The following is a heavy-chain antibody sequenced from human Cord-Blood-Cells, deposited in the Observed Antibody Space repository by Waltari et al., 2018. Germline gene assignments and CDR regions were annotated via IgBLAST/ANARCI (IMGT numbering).Heavy chain of an antibody. D-gene: IGHD6-6*01. V-gene: IGHV1-3*01. CDR2: FNAGNGNT. J-gene: IGHJ5*02. CDR1: GYTFTSYA. Sequence: QVQLVQAGAEVKKPGASVRVSCKASGYTFTSYAMHWVRQAPGQRLEWMGWFNAGNGNTKSSQKFQGRVTITRDTSASTAYMELSSLRSEDTAVYYCARVGEQLVNWFDPWGQGTLVTVSS. CDR3: ARVGEQLVNWFDP.